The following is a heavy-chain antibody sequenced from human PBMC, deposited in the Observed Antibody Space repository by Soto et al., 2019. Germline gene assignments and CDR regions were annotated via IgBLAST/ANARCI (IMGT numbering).Heavy chain of an antibody. CDR1: GFTFSSYG. Sequence: VQLVESGGGLVQPGGSLSLSCAASGFTFSSYGMHWVRQAPGKGLEWAAVIWYDGSNKYYADSVKGRFTISRDNSKNTLYLQMNSLRAEDTAVYYCARGYQLPDYYYYYGMDVWGQGTTVTVSS. V-gene: IGHV3-33*01. D-gene: IGHD2-2*01. J-gene: IGHJ6*02. CDR3: ARGYQLPDYYYYYGMDV. CDR2: IWYDGSNK.